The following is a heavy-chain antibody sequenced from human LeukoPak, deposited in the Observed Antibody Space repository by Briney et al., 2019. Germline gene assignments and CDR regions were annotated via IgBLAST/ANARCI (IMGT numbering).Heavy chain of an antibody. J-gene: IGHJ6*02. CDR1: GGSISSSSYY. CDR2: IYYSGST. CDR3: QSSGYYYYYGMDV. V-gene: IGHV4-39*01. D-gene: IGHD6-19*01. Sequence: PSETLSLTCTVSGGSISSSSYYWGWIRQPPGKGLEWIGSIYYSGSTYYNPSLKSRVTISVDTSKNQFSLKLSSATAADTAVYYCQSSGYYYYYGMDVWGQGTTVTVSS.